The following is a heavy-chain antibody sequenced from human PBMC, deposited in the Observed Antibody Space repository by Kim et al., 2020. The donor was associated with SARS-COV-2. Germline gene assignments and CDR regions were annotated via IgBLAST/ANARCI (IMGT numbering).Heavy chain of an antibody. D-gene: IGHD2-2*01. V-gene: IGHV4-30-2*01. Sequence: SETLSLTCAVSGGSISSGGYSWSWIRQPPGKGLEWIGYIYHSGSTYYNPSLKSRVTISVDRSKNQFSLKLSSVTAADTAVYYCARYCSSTSCYGDGFDYWGQGTLVTVSS. CDR1: GGSISSGGYS. J-gene: IGHJ4*02. CDR2: IYHSGST. CDR3: ARYCSSTSCYGDGFDY.